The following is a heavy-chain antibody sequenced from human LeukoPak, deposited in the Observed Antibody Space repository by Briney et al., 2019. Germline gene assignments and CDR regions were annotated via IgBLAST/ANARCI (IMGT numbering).Heavy chain of an antibody. CDR1: GGTSISYA. V-gene: IGHV1-69*01. J-gene: IGHJ4*02. Sequence: GSSVKVSCKASGGTSISYAISWVRQARGQGREWMGGIIPIFGTANYAQKFQGRVTITADESTSTAYMELSSLRSEDTAVYYCASNPDVDTAIGYWGQGTLVTVSS. CDR3: ASNPDVDTAIGY. D-gene: IGHD5-18*01. CDR2: IIPIFGTA.